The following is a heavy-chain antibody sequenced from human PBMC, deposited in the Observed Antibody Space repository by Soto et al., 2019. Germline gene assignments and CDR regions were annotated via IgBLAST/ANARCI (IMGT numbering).Heavy chain of an antibody. J-gene: IGHJ6*02. D-gene: IGHD1-26*01. CDR2: ISAYNGNT. Sequence: ASVKFCCKASGYTFTSYGISWVRQAPGQGLEWMGWISAYNGNTNYAQKLQGRVTMTTDTSTSTAYMELRSLRSDDTAVYYCARDAGARYYYYGMDVWGQGTTVTVSS. CDR3: ARDAGARYYYYGMDV. V-gene: IGHV1-18*01. CDR1: GYTFTSYG.